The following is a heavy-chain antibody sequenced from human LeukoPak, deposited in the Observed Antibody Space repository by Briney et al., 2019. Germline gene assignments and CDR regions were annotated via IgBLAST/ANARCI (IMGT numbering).Heavy chain of an antibody. CDR3: AVVVVMVRGGIDY. Sequence: ASVKVSCKASGGTFSSYAISWVRQAPGQGLEWMGRIIPILGIANYAQKFQGRVTITADKTTSTAYMELSSLRSEDTAVYYRAVVVVMVRGGIDYWGEGALVTVSS. J-gene: IGHJ4*02. V-gene: IGHV1-69*04. CDR2: IIPILGIA. D-gene: IGHD3-10*01. CDR1: GGTFSSYA.